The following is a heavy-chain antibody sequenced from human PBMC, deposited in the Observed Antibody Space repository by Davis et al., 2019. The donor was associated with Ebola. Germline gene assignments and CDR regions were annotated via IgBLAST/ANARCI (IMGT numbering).Heavy chain of an antibody. V-gene: IGHV3-23*01. Sequence: GESLKISCAVSGLSVSDAWMGWVRQVPGKGLEWVSAISGSGGSTYYADSVKGRFTISRDNSKNTLYLQMNSLRAEDTAVYYCAKHPYSSSWYYFDYWGQGTLVTVSS. CDR3: AKHPYSSSWYYFDY. CDR2: ISGSGGST. CDR1: GLSVSDAW. J-gene: IGHJ4*02. D-gene: IGHD6-13*01.